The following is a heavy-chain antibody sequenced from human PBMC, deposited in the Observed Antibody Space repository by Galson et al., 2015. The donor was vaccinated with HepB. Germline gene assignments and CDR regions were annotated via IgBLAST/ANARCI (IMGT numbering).Heavy chain of an antibody. CDR1: GYSFNSYW. Sequence: QSGAEVKKPGESLKISCKGSGYSFNSYWIGWVRQMPGKGLEWMGIIYPGDSDTRYSPSFQGQVTISADKSISPAYLQWSSLKASDTAMYYCARVETLATEPGNDAFDIWGQGTMVTVSS. J-gene: IGHJ3*02. V-gene: IGHV5-51*03. D-gene: IGHD5-18*01. CDR3: ARVETLATEPGNDAFDI. CDR2: IYPGDSDT.